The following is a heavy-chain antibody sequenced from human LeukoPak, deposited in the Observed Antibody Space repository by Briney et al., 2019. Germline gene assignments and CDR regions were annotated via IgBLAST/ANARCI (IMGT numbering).Heavy chain of an antibody. J-gene: IGHJ6*02. CDR1: GYTFTSYY. CDR3: ARDQSPEWLFPQLYYYYYGMDV. V-gene: IGHV1-46*01. CDR2: INPSGGST. Sequence: ASVTVSCKASGYTFTSYYMHWVRQAPGQGLEWMGIINPSGGSTSYAQKFQGRVTMTRDTSTSTVYMELSSLRSEDTAVYYCARDQSPEWLFPQLYYYYYGMDVWGQGTTVTVSS. D-gene: IGHD3-3*01.